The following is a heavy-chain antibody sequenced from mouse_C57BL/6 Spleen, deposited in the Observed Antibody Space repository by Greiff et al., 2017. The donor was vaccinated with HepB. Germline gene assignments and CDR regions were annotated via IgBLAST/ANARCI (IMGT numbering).Heavy chain of an antibody. CDR3: TRDRDYYGSKGYFDV. CDR1: GFTFSSYA. D-gene: IGHD1-1*01. J-gene: IGHJ1*03. CDR2: ISSGGDYI. Sequence: EVQRVESGEGLVKPGGSLKLSCAASGFTFSSYAMSWVRQTPEKRLEWVAYISSGGDYIYYADTVKGRFTISRDNARNTLYLQMSSLKSEDTAMYYCTRDRDYYGSKGYFDVWGTGTTVTVSS. V-gene: IGHV5-9-1*02.